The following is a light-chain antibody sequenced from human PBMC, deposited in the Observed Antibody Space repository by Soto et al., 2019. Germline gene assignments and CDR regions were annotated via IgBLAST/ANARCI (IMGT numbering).Light chain of an antibody. Sequence: DIQMTQSPSSLSASVGDRVTITCRASQRISSYLNWYQQRPGKAPKLLIYAASSLQGGVPSRFSGSRSGTDFTLSIRSLQTEDLANYYCQESYSSPPTFGQGTKLEIK. CDR2: AAS. CDR3: QESYSSPPT. V-gene: IGKV1-39*01. CDR1: QRISSY. J-gene: IGKJ2*01.